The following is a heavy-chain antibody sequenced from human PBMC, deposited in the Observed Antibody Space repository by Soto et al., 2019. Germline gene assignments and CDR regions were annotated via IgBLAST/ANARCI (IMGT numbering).Heavy chain of an antibody. CDR2: INHSGST. D-gene: IGHD3-10*01. V-gene: IGHV4-34*01. J-gene: IGHJ4*02. CDR1: GGSFSGYY. CDR3: AESPYGSGSYFDY. Sequence: SETLSLTCAVYGGSFSGYYWSWIRQPPGKGLEWIGEINHSGSTNYNPSLKSRVTISVDTSKNQFSLKLSSVTAADTAVYYCAESPYGSGSYFDYWGQGTLVTV.